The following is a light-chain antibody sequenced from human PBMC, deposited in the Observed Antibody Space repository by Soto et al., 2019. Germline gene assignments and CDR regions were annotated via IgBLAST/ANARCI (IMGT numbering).Light chain of an antibody. CDR3: QHYNSYSEA. CDR1: QTISSW. CDR2: KAS. Sequence: QITQFPSTQSLPVWTRDIHRCXASQTISSWLAWYQQKPGKAPKLLIYKASTLKSGVPSRFSGSGSGTEFTLTISSLQPDDFATYYCQHYNSYSEAFGQGTKVDIK. J-gene: IGKJ1*01. V-gene: IGKV1-5*03.